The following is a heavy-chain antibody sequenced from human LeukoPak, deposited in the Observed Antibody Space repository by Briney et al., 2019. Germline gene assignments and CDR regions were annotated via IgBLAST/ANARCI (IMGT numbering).Heavy chain of an antibody. D-gene: IGHD3-3*01. CDR1: GYTFTSYD. V-gene: IGHV1-8*01. Sequence: ASVKVSCKASGYTFTSYDINWVRQATGQGLEWMGWMNPNCGNTGYAQKFQGRVTMTRNTSISTAYMELSSLRSEDTAVYYCARVSGYYDFWSGYSRTAGYMDVWGKGTTVTVFS. J-gene: IGHJ6*03. CDR3: ARVSGYYDFWSGYSRTAGYMDV. CDR2: MNPNCGNT.